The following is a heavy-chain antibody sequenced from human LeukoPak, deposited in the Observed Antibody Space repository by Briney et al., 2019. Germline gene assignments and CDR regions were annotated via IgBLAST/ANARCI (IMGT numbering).Heavy chain of an antibody. D-gene: IGHD5-18*01. J-gene: IGHJ4*02. CDR1: GGSISSSSYY. V-gene: IGHV4-39*07. Sequence: PSGTLSLTCTVSGGSISSSSYYWGWMRQPPGKGLEWIGSIYYSGSTYYNPSLKSRVTISVDTSKNQFSLKLSSVTAADTAVYYCARGRPSYSYGYLPADYWGQGTLVTVSS. CDR2: IYYSGST. CDR3: ARGRPSYSYGYLPADY.